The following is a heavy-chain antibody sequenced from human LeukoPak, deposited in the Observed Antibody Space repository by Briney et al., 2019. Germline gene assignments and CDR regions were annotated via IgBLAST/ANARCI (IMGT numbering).Heavy chain of an antibody. J-gene: IGHJ6*02. CDR1: GGSISYYY. V-gene: IGHV4-59*01. Sequence: SETLSLTCTVPGGSISYYYWSWIRQSPGKGLEWIGYIYYSGTTNYNPSLRSRVTISVDTSKNQFSLQLRSVTAADTAVYYCAREDPQTTVPEGMDVWGQGTTVTVSS. CDR3: AREDPQTTVPEGMDV. D-gene: IGHD4-17*01. CDR2: IYYSGTT.